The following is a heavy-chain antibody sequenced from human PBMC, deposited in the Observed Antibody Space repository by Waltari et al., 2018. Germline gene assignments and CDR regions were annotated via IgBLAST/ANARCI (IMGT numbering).Heavy chain of an antibody. CDR1: GFTFSSYA. D-gene: IGHD6-19*01. Sequence: EVQLLESGGGLVQPGGSLRLSCAASGFTFSSYAMSWVRQGPGKVVDCVSVSVGCGGITDYAYSVKGRFTIFLDNSKITLYLQMTSRRAEDTAFYYCAKYNRWGAAVAGTFLFDYWGQGTLVTVSS. J-gene: IGHJ4*02. CDR2: SVGCGGIT. V-gene: IGHV3-23*01. CDR3: AKYNRWGAAVAGTFLFDY.